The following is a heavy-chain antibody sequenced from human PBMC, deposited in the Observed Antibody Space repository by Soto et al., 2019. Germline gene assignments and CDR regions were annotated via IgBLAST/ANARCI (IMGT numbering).Heavy chain of an antibody. CDR2: ISYDGSNK. CDR3: AKERATVVTGAFDY. V-gene: IGHV3-30*18. D-gene: IGHD2-15*01. J-gene: IGHJ4*02. CDR1: GFTFSSYG. Sequence: QVQLVESGGGVVQPGRSLRLSCAASGFTFSSYGMHWVRQAPGKGLEWVAVISYDGSNKYYADSVKGRFTITRDNSKNTLYLQMNSVRSEDTAVYYCAKERATVVTGAFDYWGQGTLVTVSS.